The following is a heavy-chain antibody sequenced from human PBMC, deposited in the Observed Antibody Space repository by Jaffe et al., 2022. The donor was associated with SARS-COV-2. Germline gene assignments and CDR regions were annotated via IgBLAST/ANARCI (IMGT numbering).Heavy chain of an antibody. CDR1: GGSISSYY. CDR2: IYYSGST. CDR3: ARGSGWYATSGGWFDP. V-gene: IGHV4-59*01. J-gene: IGHJ5*02. Sequence: QVQLQESGPGLVKPSETLSLTCTVSGGSISSYYWSWIRQPPGKGLEWIGYIYYSGSTNYNPSLKSRVTISVDTSKNQFSLKLSSVTAADTAVYYCARGSGWYATSGGWFDPWGQGTLVTVSS. D-gene: IGHD6-19*01.